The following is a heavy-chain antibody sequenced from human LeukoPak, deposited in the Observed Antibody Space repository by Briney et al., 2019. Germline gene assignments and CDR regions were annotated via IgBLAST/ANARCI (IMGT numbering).Heavy chain of an antibody. CDR1: GYTFTGYY. CDR2: INPSGGST. J-gene: IGHJ4*02. D-gene: IGHD6-19*01. Sequence: ASVKVSCKASGYTFTGYYMHWVRQAPGQGLEWMGIINPSGGSTSYAQKFQGRVTMTRDMSTSTVYMELSSLRSEDTAVYYCARARAVAGPFDYWGQGTLVTVSS. CDR3: ARARAVAGPFDY. V-gene: IGHV1-46*01.